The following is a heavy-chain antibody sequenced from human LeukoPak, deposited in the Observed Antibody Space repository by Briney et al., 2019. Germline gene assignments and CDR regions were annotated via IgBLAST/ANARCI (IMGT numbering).Heavy chain of an antibody. D-gene: IGHD4-17*01. CDR1: GYTFTDYD. J-gene: IGHJ3*02. CDR3: ARGDFGETNTAFDI. CDR2: INPNSANT. V-gene: IGHV1-8*03. Sequence: ASVKVSCKTSGYTFTDYDIHWVRQAPGQGLEWMGWINPNSANTNFAQKLQGRLTFTSDTSLNLVYMELSGLTSVDAAVYFCARGDFGETNTAFDIWGQGTLVAVSS.